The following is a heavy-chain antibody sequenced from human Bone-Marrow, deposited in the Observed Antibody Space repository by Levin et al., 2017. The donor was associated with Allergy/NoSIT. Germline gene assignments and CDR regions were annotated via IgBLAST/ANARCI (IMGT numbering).Heavy chain of an antibody. CDR2: IKTDGSET. J-gene: IGHJ4*02. CDR3: AKSLDS. Sequence: QSGGSLRLSCAASGFTFSSFWMTWVRQASGKGLEWVANIKTDGSETYYVDSVKGRFTISRDNSKDSLYLQMNSLRAEDTAVYYCAKSLDSWGQGTLVTVSS. V-gene: IGHV3-7*02. CDR1: GFTFSSFW.